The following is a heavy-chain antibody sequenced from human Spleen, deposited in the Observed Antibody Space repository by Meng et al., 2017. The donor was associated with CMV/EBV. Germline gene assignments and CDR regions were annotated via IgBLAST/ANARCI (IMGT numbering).Heavy chain of an antibody. CDR1: GASISSYY. CDR2: IHSSGST. V-gene: IGHV4-59*01. CDR3: ARRPWGGLDY. D-gene: IGHD3-16*01. Sequence: SETLSLTCSVSGASISSYYWSWIRQPPGRGLEWIGYIHSSGSTNYNPSLRSRVTLSLDTSKDQFSLKLSSVTAADTAVYYCARRPWGGLDYWGQGALVTVSS. J-gene: IGHJ4*02.